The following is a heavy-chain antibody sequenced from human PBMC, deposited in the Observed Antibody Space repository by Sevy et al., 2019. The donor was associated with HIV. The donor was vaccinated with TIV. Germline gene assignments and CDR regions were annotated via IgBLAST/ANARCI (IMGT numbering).Heavy chain of an antibody. CDR3: AKDSFSGWSDYYYYGMDV. CDR2: ISYDGSNK. CDR1: GFTFSSYG. D-gene: IGHD6-19*01. J-gene: IGHJ6*02. Sequence: GVSLRLSCAASGFTFSSYGMHWVRQAPGKGLEWVAVISYDGSNKYYADSVKGRFTISRDNSKNTLYLQMNSLRAEDTAVYYCAKDSFSGWSDYYYYGMDVWGQGTTVTVSS. V-gene: IGHV3-30*18.